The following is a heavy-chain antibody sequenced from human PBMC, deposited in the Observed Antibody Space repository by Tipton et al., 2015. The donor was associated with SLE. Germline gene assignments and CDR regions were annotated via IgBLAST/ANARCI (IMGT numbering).Heavy chain of an antibody. J-gene: IGHJ4*02. CDR3: ARDLSGWYGLDY. D-gene: IGHD6-19*01. CDR1: GFTVTNNY. V-gene: IGHV3-66*02. Sequence: SLRFSCAASGFTVTNNYMGWVRQAPGKGLEWVSLLFSGGTTYYADSGKGRFTISRDSSKNTLYLQMNSLRAEDTAVYYCARDLSGWYGLDYWGQGTLVTVSS. CDR2: LFSGGTT.